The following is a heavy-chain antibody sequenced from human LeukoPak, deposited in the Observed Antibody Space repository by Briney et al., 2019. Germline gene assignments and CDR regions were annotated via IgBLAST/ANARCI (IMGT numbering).Heavy chain of an antibody. CDR1: GYTFTGYY. CDR3: ARDKRIVATISSYYYGMDV. D-gene: IGHD5-12*01. CDR2: INPNSGGT. V-gene: IGHV1-2*02. Sequence: ASVKVSCKASGYTFTGYYMHWARQAPGQGLEWMGWINPNSGGTNYAQKFQGRVTMTRDTSISTAYMELSRLRSDDTAVYYCARDKRIVATISSYYYGMDVWGQGTTVTVSS. J-gene: IGHJ6*02.